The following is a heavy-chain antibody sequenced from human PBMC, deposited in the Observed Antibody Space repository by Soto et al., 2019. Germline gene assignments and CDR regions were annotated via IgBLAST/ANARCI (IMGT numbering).Heavy chain of an antibody. D-gene: IGHD1-1*01. CDR2: IYHTGST. CDR3: ACARDEYNWNDGSYYGMDV. Sequence: PSETLSLTCAVSGGSISSGDYYWSWIRQPPGKGLEWIGFIYHTGSTYYSPSLKNRVAISVDTSKNQFSLRLNSLTAADTAVYYCACARDEYNWNDGSYYGMDVWGQGTTVTVSS. CDR1: GGSISSGDYY. V-gene: IGHV4-30-4*02. J-gene: IGHJ6*02.